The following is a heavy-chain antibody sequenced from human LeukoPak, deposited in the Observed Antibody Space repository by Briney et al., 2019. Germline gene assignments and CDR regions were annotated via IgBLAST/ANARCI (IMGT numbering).Heavy chain of an antibody. J-gene: IGHJ4*02. Sequence: PGGSLRLSCVASGFPFNTYAMHWVRQAPGKGLEWVAAVTSDESEKYYAESMKGRFTISRDNSKNTLYLQVDDLRSDDTAVYFCSTLTTDGPYYFDYWGQGTLVTVSS. V-gene: IGHV3-30*01. CDR3: STLTTDGPYYFDY. CDR2: VTSDESEK. CDR1: GFPFNTYA. D-gene: IGHD1/OR15-1a*01.